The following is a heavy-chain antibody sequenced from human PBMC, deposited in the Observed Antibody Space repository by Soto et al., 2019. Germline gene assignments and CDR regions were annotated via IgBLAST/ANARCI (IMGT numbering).Heavy chain of an antibody. CDR3: ARITMVRGSYYYGMDV. J-gene: IGHJ6*04. D-gene: IGHD3-10*01. CDR2: IYPGDSDT. Sequence: GESLKISCKGSGYSFTSYWIGWVRQMPGKGLEWMGIIYPGDSDTRYSPSFQGQVTISADKSISTAYLQWSSLKASDTAMYYCARITMVRGSYYYGMDVWGKGTTVTVSS. CDR1: GYSFTSYW. V-gene: IGHV5-51*01.